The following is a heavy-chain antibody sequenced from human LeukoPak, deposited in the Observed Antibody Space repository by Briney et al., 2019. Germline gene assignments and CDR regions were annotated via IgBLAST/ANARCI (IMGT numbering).Heavy chain of an antibody. V-gene: IGHV3-7*03. CDR2: VNRDGSET. Sequence: GGSLRLSCAASGFTFSSYGIHWVRQVPGRGPEWVANVNRDGSETYYLDSVKGRFTISKDNAKNSLYLQMNSLRAEDTALYHCARNNGMDVWGQGTTVIVSS. CDR1: GFTFSSYG. CDR3: ARNNGMDV. J-gene: IGHJ6*02.